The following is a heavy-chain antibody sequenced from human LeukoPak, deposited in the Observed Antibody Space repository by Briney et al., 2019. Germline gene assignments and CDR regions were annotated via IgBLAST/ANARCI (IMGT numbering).Heavy chain of an antibody. J-gene: IGHJ3*02. CDR1: EFAFSTYN. CDR2: INSDGSST. V-gene: IGHV3-74*01. D-gene: IGHD2-15*01. CDR3: AREGEDLSSGDEYDAFDI. Sequence: GGSLRLSCAASEFAFSTYNMNWVRQAPGKGLVWVSRINSDGSSTSYADSVKGRFTISRDNAKNTLYLQMNSPRVEDTAVYYCAREGEDLSSGDEYDAFDIWGQGTMVTVSS.